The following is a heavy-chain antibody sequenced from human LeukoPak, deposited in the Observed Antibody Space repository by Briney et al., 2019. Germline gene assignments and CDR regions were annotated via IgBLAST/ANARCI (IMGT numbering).Heavy chain of an antibody. D-gene: IGHD3-22*01. Sequence: ASVKVSCKASGYTFTSYGISWVRQAPGQGLEWMGWISAYNGNTNYAQKLQGRVTMTTVTSTSTAYMELRSLRSDDTAVYYCARVRLYDSSGYYLGPRAFDIWGQGTMVTVSS. CDR3: ARVRLYDSSGYYLGPRAFDI. CDR1: GYTFTSYG. CDR2: ISAYNGNT. J-gene: IGHJ3*02. V-gene: IGHV1-18*01.